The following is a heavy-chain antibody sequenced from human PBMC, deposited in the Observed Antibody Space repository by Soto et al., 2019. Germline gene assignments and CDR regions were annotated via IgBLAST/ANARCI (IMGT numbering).Heavy chain of an antibody. J-gene: IGHJ4*02. CDR2: MQPSSGRT. CDR1: GYSFTSLD. CDR3: ARGVTAGVDY. D-gene: IGHD1-26*01. Sequence: ASVKVSCKASGYSFTSLDINWVRQTTGQGLEWMGWMQPSSGRTGYAQKFQGRVTMTRDTSINTAYMELSSLTSDGTAFYYCARGVTAGVDYWGQGTLVTVSS. V-gene: IGHV1-8*01.